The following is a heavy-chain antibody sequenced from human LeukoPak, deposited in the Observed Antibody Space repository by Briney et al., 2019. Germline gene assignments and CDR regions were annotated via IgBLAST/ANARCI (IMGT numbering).Heavy chain of an antibody. D-gene: IGHD5-18*01. V-gene: IGHV3-15*01. CDR3: TTGTWIQLWLADY. J-gene: IGHJ4*02. CDR2: IKSQTDGGTT. CDR1: GFTFTNDC. Sequence: PGGSLRLSCKGSGFTFTNDCMSWVRLAPGKGLEWVGHIKSQTDGGTTEYAAPVKGRFTISRDDSKNTLYLQQNSLKTEDTAVYYCTTGTWIQLWLADYWGQGTLVTVSS.